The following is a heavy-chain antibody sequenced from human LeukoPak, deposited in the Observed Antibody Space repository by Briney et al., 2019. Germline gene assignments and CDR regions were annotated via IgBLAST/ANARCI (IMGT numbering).Heavy chain of an antibody. CDR3: ARDPVSSSSGFDY. Sequence: GGSLRLSCAASGFTFSSYAMHWVRRAPGKGLEWVAVISYDGSNKYYADSVKGRFTISRDNSKNTLYLQMNSLRAEDTAVYYCARDPVSSSSGFDYWGQGTLVTVSS. J-gene: IGHJ4*02. CDR2: ISYDGSNK. CDR1: GFTFSSYA. D-gene: IGHD6-6*01. V-gene: IGHV3-30*01.